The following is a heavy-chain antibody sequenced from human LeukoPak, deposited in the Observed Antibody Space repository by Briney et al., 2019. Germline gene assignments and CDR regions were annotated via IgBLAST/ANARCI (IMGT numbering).Heavy chain of an antibody. CDR2: IIPILGLA. D-gene: IGHD3-9*01. V-gene: IGHV1-69*04. Sequence: SVKVSCKASGGTFSSYAISWVRQAPGQGLEWMGRIIPILGLANYAQKFQGRVTITADKSTSTAYMELSSLRSEDTAVYYCAREGNDILTGYLEYWGQGTLVTVSS. J-gene: IGHJ4*02. CDR3: AREGNDILTGYLEY. CDR1: GGTFSSYA.